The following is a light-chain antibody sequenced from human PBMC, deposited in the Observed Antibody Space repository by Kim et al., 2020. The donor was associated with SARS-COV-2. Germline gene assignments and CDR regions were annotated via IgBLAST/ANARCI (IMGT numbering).Light chain of an antibody. CDR2: DAS. CDR3: QQRSNWPPT. CDR1: QSVSTY. V-gene: IGKV3-11*01. Sequence: DTVLTQFPATLSLSSGERATLSCRASQSVSTYLAWYQHKPGQPPRLLIHDASNRASGVPPRFSGGGSGTDFTLTITNLEPEDFAIYYCQQRSNWPPTFGGGTKLEI. J-gene: IGKJ4*01.